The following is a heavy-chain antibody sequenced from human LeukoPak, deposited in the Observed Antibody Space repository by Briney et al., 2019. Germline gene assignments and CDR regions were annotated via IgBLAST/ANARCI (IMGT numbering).Heavy chain of an antibody. CDR2: IYYSGST. Sequence: PSETLSLTCTVSGGSISSTSYYWGWIRQPPGKGLEWIGSIYYSGSTYYNPSLKSRVTISVDTSKNQFSLKLSSVTAADTAVYYCARDKSGSYRRGDAFDIWGQGTMVTVSS. CDR1: GGSISSTSYY. CDR3: ARDKSGSYRRGDAFDI. V-gene: IGHV4-39*07. J-gene: IGHJ3*02. D-gene: IGHD1-26*01.